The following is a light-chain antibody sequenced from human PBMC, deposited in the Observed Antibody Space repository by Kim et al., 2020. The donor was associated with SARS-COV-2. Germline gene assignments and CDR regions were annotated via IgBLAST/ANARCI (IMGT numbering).Light chain of an antibody. J-gene: IGLJ3*02. Sequence: QSITISCTGTSSDVGGYNFVSWYQQHPGKAPKLMIYDVSSRPSGVSNRFSGSKSGNTASLTISGLQAEDEADYYCSSFTSSRTLVFGGGTKVTVL. CDR3: SSFTSSRTLV. V-gene: IGLV2-14*03. CDR1: SSDVGGYNF. CDR2: DVS.